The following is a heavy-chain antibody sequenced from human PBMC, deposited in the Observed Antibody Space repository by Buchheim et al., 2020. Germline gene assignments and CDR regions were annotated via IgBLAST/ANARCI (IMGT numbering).Heavy chain of an antibody. CDR3: AGRTAAFDY. CDR1: GFTFSSYG. Sequence: QVQLVESGGGVVQPGRSLRLSCAASGFTFSSYGMHWVRQAPGKGLEWVAVISYDGSNKYYADSVKGRFTISRDNSKNTQYLQMNSLRAEDTAVYYCAGRTAAFDYWGQGTL. J-gene: IGHJ4*02. CDR2: ISYDGSNK. V-gene: IGHV3-30*03. D-gene: IGHD2-2*01.